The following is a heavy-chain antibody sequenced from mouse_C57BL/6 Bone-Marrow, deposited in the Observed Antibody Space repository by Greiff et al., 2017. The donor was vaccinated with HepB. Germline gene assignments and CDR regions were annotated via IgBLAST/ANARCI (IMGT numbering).Heavy chain of an antibody. CDR1: GFTFSSYG. D-gene: IGHD2-1*01. CDR2: ISSGGSYT. Sequence: EVKLVESGGDLVKPGGSLKLSCAASGFTFSSYGMSWVRQTPDKRLEWVATISSGGSYTYYPDSVKGRFTISRDNAKNTLYLQMSSLKSEDTAMYYYAGRDPCGNYGNWFAYWGQGTLVTVSA. CDR3: AGRDPCGNYGNWFAY. V-gene: IGHV5-6*02. J-gene: IGHJ3*01.